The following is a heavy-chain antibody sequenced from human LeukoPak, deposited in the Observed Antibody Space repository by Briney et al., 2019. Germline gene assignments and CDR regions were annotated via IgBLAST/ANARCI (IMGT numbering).Heavy chain of an antibody. V-gene: IGHV1-18*01. CDR1: NYTFTNYP. J-gene: IGHJ1*01. D-gene: IGHD6-6*01. Sequence: GASVKVSCKASNYTFTNYPINWVRQAPGQGLEWLGWISAYSGNTNYAQKVQGRVTMTTDASTNTAYMELASLRPDDTAIYYCTRGSSSQYFQYWGQGTLVTVSS. CDR2: ISAYSGNT. CDR3: TRGSSSQYFQY.